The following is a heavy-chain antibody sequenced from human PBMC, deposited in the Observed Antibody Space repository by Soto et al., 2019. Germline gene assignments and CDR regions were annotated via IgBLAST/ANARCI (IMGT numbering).Heavy chain of an antibody. CDR2: ISASGDNT. J-gene: IGHJ4*01. CDR3: AKDVSFYGYHFHQ. Sequence: GSLRLSCEASGFTFAAYAMAWVRQAPGKGLEWVSGISASGDNTYYAESVKGRFTMSRDNSKNTVNLQMNSLRAEDTAVYYCAKDVSFYGYHFHQGGHGTLVTVSS. D-gene: IGHD3-3*02. V-gene: IGHV3-23*01. CDR1: GFTFAAYA.